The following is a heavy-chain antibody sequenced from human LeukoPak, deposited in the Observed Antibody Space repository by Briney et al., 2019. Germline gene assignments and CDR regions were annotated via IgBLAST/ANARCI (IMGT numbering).Heavy chain of an antibody. CDR1: GYTFTSYY. CDR3: ARAILRYEPYYYYYYMDV. Sequence: ASVKVSCKASGYTFTSYYIHWVRQAPGQGLEWMGIINPSGGSTTYAQKFQGRVTMTRDVSTSTVYMELSSLTSEDTAVYYCARAILRYEPYYYYYYMDVWGKGTTVTVSS. J-gene: IGHJ6*03. V-gene: IGHV1-46*01. D-gene: IGHD1-1*01. CDR2: INPSGGST.